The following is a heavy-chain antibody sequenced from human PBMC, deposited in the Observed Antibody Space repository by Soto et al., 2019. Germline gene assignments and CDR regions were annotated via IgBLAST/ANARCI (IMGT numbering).Heavy chain of an antibody. J-gene: IGHJ3*02. D-gene: IGHD6-6*01. CDR3: ARAYEQLVPWAFDI. CDR2: MNPNSGNT. Sequence: ASVKVSCKASGYTFTSYDINWVRQATGQGLEWMGWMNPNSGNTGYAQKFQGRVTMTRNTSISTAYMELSSLRSEDTAVYYCARAYEQLVPWAFDIWGQGTMVTVSS. V-gene: IGHV1-8*02. CDR1: GYTFTSYD.